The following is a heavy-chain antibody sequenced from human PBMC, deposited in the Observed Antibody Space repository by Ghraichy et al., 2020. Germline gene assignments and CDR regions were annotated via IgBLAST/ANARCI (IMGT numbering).Heavy chain of an antibody. CDR3: AKEYSY. CDR2: IYNSGST. CDR1: GGSVSSGSYY. J-gene: IGHJ4*02. Sequence: SETLSLTCTVSGGSVSSGSYYWTWIRQPPGKGLEWIGHIYNSGSTNYNPSLKSRVTISVDTSKNQFSLMLSSVTAADTAVYYCAKEYSYWGQGTLVTVSS. D-gene: IGHD2-15*01. V-gene: IGHV4-61*01.